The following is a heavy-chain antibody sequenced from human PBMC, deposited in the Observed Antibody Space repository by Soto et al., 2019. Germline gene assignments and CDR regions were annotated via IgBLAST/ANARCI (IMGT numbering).Heavy chain of an antibody. CDR3: AKARYSSSWEVSYYFDY. D-gene: IGHD6-13*01. V-gene: IGHV3-9*01. Sequence: GGSLRLSCAASGFTFDDYAMHWVRQAPGKGLEWVSGISWNSGSIGYADSVKGRFTISRDNAKNSLYLQMNSLRAEDTALYYCAKARYSSSWEVSYYFDYWGQGTLVTVSS. J-gene: IGHJ4*02. CDR1: GFTFDDYA. CDR2: ISWNSGSI.